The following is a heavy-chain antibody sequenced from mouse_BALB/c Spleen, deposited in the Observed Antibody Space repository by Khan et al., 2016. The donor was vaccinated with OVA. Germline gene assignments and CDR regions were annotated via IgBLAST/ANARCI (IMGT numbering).Heavy chain of an antibody. CDR3: AKAGGINY. J-gene: IGHJ2*01. D-gene: IGHD1-1*02. Sequence: VQLKESGPGLVKPSQSLSLTCTVTGYSITSGYGWNWIRQFPGNKLEWMGYISYSGSTKYNPSLKSRISITRDTSKNQFFLQLNSVTTEDTATXYRAKAGGINYWGQGTTLTVSS. V-gene: IGHV3-2*02. CDR2: ISYSGST. CDR1: GYSITSGYG.